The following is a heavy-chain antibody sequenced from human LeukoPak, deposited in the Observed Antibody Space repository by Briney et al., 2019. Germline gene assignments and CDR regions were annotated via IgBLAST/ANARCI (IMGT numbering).Heavy chain of an antibody. CDR2: IHHSGST. D-gene: IGHD5-18*01. J-gene: IGHJ4*02. Sequence: SETLSLTCTVSGGSISSGNYYWSWIRQHPGKGLEWIGYIHHSGSTYYNPSLKSRVTISVDTSKNQFSLKLSSVTAADTAVYCCARLGYSSSIDYWGQGTLVTVSS. V-gene: IGHV4-39*01. CDR1: GGSISSGNYY. CDR3: ARLGYSSSIDY.